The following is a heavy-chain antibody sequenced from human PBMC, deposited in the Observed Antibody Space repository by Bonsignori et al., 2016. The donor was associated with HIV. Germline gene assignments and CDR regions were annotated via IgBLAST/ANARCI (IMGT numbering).Heavy chain of an antibody. CDR2: ISSSGSPM. D-gene: IGHD1-26*01. Sequence: WIRQPPGKGLEWIAYISSSGSPMFYADSVEGRFTISRDNAQNTLSLQMNSLRAEDTAIYYCATSSRWDLLRWRAFDIWGQGTMVTVSS. J-gene: IGHJ3*02. V-gene: IGHV3-48*03. CDR3: ATSSRWDLLRWRAFDI.